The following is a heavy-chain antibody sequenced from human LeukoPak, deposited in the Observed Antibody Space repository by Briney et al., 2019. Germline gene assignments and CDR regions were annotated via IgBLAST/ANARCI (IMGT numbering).Heavy chain of an antibody. CDR1: GYTFTGYY. CDR3: ARVRVYSSSWYHPFDY. Sequence: GASVKVSCKASGYTFTGYYMHWVRQAPGQGLEWMGWINPNSGGTNYAQKFQGRVTMTRDTSISTAYMELSRLRSDDTAVYYCARVRVYSSSWYHPFDYWGQGTLVTVSS. V-gene: IGHV1-2*02. D-gene: IGHD6-13*01. J-gene: IGHJ4*02. CDR2: INPNSGGT.